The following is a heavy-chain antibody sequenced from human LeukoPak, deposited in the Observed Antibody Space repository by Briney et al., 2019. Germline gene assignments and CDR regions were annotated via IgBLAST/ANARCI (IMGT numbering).Heavy chain of an antibody. CDR1: GFTFSRYG. CDR2: IRKDGSDK. J-gene: IGHJ4*02. V-gene: IGHV3-30*02. CDR3: AKDSNWAFDY. Sequence: PGGSLRLSCGASGFTFSRYGMHWVRQAPGKGLEWVAYIRKDGSDKYYADSVKGRFTISRDSSKNMVYLQMNSLRAEDTAVYYCAKDSNWAFDYWGQGTLVSVSS. D-gene: IGHD7-27*01.